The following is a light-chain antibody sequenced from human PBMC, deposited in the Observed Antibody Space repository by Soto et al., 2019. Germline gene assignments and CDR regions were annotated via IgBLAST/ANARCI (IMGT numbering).Light chain of an antibody. CDR1: QSILSSSNNKNY. Sequence: DIVMTQSPDSLAVSLGERATINCKSSQSILSSSNNKNYLAWYQQKPGLPPRLLIYWASTRESGVPDRFSGSGSGKDFTLTITSLQAEDVAVYYCQQYYSTPYSFGQGTKLEIK. CDR3: QQYYSTPYS. J-gene: IGKJ2*03. CDR2: WAS. V-gene: IGKV4-1*01.